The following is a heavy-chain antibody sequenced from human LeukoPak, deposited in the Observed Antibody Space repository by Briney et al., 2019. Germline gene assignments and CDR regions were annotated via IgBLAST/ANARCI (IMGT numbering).Heavy chain of an antibody. CDR3: ASGIAVAGTCDY. J-gene: IGHJ4*02. D-gene: IGHD6-19*01. Sequence: ASVKVSCKASGGTSSSYAISWVRQAPGQGLEWMGGIIPIFGTANYAQKFQGRVTITADESTSTAYMELSSLRSEDTAVYYCASGIAVAGTCDYWGQGTLVTVSS. V-gene: IGHV1-69*13. CDR2: IIPIFGTA. CDR1: GGTSSSYA.